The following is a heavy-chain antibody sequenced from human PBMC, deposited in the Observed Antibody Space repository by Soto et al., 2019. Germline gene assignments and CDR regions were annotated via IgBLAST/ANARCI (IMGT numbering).Heavy chain of an antibody. Sequence: SETLSLTCTVSGDSITSSGSYWGWIRQPPGKGLEWIGSIYYNGSTYYNPSLKSRVTISVDTSKNHLSLKLTSMTAADTAMYYCARHGGTICWYPRIYYYGMNVWGQGTTVNVSS. D-gene: IGHD1-26*01. CDR2: IYYNGST. V-gene: IGHV4-39*01. J-gene: IGHJ6*02. CDR1: GDSITSSGSY. CDR3: ARHGGTICWYPRIYYYGMNV.